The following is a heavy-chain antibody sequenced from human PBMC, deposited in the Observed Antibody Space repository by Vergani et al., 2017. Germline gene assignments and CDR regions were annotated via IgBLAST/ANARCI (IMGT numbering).Heavy chain of an antibody. CDR3: ARGGGRRFGELHIGAFDY. J-gene: IGHJ4*02. Sequence: EVQLLESGGGLVQPGGSLRLSCAASGFTFSNYAMSWVRQAPGKGLEWVSGISGTGGSIYYADSVKGRFTISRDNAKNSLYLQMNSLRAEDTAVYYCARGGGRRFGELHIGAFDYWGQGTLVTVSS. CDR1: GFTFSNYA. V-gene: IGHV3-23*01. CDR2: ISGTGGSI. D-gene: IGHD3-10*01.